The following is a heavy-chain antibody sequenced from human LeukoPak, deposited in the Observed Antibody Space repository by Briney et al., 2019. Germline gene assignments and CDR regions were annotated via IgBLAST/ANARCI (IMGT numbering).Heavy chain of an antibody. V-gene: IGHV3-15*01. CDR1: TLTFSNTW. Sequence: GGSLRLSCAASTLTFSNTWMRWIRQAQGEWLEYVGRIKSKPDGGTTDYAAFVKGRFTISRDDSRNMLYLQMNSLKTEDTAVYYCTTDQGDSRDFYSFDYWGQGTLVTVSS. CDR2: IKSKPDGGTT. J-gene: IGHJ4*02. D-gene: IGHD3/OR15-3a*01. CDR3: TTDQGDSRDFYSFDY.